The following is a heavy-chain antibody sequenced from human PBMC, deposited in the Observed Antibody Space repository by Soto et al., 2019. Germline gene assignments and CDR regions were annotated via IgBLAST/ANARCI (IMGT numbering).Heavy chain of an antibody. J-gene: IGHJ4*02. CDR2: IYYSGST. CDR3: ARRLGGYFDH. D-gene: IGHD2-15*01. Sequence: PSETLSLTCTVSGGSISSYYWSWIRQPPGKGLEWIGYIYYSGSTNYNPSLKSRVTISVDTSKNQFSLKLSSVTAADTAVYYCARRLGGYFDHWGQGTLVTVSS. CDR1: GGSISSYY. V-gene: IGHV4-59*08.